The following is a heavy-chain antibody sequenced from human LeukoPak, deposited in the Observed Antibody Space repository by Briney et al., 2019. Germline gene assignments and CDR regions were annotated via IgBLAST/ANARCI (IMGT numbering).Heavy chain of an antibody. CDR2: ISGSGGST. CDR1: GFTFSSYA. V-gene: IGHV3-23*01. J-gene: IGHJ4*02. D-gene: IGHD3-22*01. CDR3: AKGGGYYYDSRVPLDY. Sequence: GGSLRLSCAASGFTFSSYAMSWVRQAPGKGLEWVSAISGSGGSTYYADSVKGRFTISRDNSKNTLYLQMNSLRAEDTAVYYCAKGGGYYYDSRVPLDYWGQGTLVTVSS.